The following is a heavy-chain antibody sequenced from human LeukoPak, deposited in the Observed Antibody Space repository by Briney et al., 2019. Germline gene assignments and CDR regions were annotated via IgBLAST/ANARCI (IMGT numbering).Heavy chain of an antibody. CDR2: IRYDGSNK. CDR1: GFTFSSYG. CDR3: AKGYGTTGTASSNWFDP. D-gene: IGHD1-1*01. V-gene: IGHV3-30*02. J-gene: IGHJ5*02. Sequence: GGSLRLSCAASGFTFSSYGMHWVRQAPGKGLEWVAFIRYDGSNKYYADSVKGRFTISRDNSKNTLYLQMNSLRVEDTAVYYCAKGYGTTGTASSNWFDPWGQGTLVTVPS.